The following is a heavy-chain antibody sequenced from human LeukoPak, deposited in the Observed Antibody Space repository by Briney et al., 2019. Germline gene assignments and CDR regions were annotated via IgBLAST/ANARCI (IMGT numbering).Heavy chain of an antibody. CDR2: IRKDESVK. D-gene: IGHD3-22*01. J-gene: IGHJ3*01. Sequence: GGSLRLSCAASGFTFSTYWMSWVRRAPGKGLEWVANIRKDESVKHYVDSVKGRFTISRDNAKNLLYLPMNSLRVEDTAVYFCARDDNYYDTSGHFFDAFTLWGQGTMVTVSS. V-gene: IGHV3-7*01. CDR1: GFTFSTYW. CDR3: ARDDNYYDTSGHFFDAFTL.